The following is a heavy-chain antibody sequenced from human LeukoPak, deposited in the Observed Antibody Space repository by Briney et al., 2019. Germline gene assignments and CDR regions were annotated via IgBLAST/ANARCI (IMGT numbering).Heavy chain of an antibody. CDR1: GYTFTSYG. CDR2: ISAYNGNT. V-gene: IGHV1-18*01. J-gene: IGHJ4*02. D-gene: IGHD4-17*01. Sequence: EASVKVSCKASGYTFTSYGISWVRQAPGQGLEWMGWISAYNGNTNYAQKLQGRVTMTTDSSTSTAYMELRSLRSDDTAVYYCARRMTAVTDHRFEFWGQGTRVTVSS. CDR3: ARRMTAVTDHRFEF.